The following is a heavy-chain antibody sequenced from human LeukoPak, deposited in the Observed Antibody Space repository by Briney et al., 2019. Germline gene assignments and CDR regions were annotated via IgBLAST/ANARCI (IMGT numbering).Heavy chain of an antibody. CDR1: GFTFDDYA. CDR2: ISWNSGSI. CDR3: AKDIRDYDSSGSFDY. D-gene: IGHD3-22*01. Sequence: GGSLRLSCAASGFTFDDYAMHWVRQAPGKGLEWVSGISWNSGSIGYADSVKGRFTISRDNAKNSLYLQMNSLRAEDTALYYCAKDIRDYDSSGSFDYWGQGTLVTVSS. V-gene: IGHV3-9*01. J-gene: IGHJ4*02.